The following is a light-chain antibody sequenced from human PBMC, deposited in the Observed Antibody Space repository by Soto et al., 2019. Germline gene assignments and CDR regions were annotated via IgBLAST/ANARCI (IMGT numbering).Light chain of an antibody. CDR2: EVS. Sequence: QSALTQPASVSGSPGQSITISCTGTSSDVGGYNYVSWYQQHPGKAPKLMISEVSNRPSGLSNRFSGSKSGNTASLTISGLQAEDEADYYCSSYTSSSTPDVFGTGTKLTVL. CDR3: SSYTSSSTPDV. V-gene: IGLV2-14*01. J-gene: IGLJ1*01. CDR1: SSDVGGYNY.